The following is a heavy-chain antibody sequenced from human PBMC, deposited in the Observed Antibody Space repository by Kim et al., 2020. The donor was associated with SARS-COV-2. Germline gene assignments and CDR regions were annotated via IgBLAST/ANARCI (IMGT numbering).Heavy chain of an antibody. J-gene: IGHJ6*02. CDR3: ARESDGSGSYPYYYYGMDV. D-gene: IGHD3-10*01. V-gene: IGHV4-34*01. Sequence: SRVTISVDTSKNQFSLKLSSVTAADTAVYYCARESDGSGSYPYYYYGMDVWGQGTTVTVSS.